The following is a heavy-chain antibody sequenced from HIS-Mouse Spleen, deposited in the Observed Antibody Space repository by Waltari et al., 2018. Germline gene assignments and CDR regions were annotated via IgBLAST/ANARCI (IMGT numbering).Heavy chain of an antibody. J-gene: IGHJ4*02. CDR2: IYSGGST. Sequence: EVQLVESGGGLVQPGGSLRPSCAASGFTISSNYMGWVRQAPGEGLEWVSVIYSGGSTYYADSVKGRFTISRDNSKNTLYLQLNSLRAEDTAVYYCARSNWYFDYWGQGTLVTVSS. D-gene: IGHD7-27*01. V-gene: IGHV3-66*01. CDR1: GFTISSNY. CDR3: ARSNWYFDY.